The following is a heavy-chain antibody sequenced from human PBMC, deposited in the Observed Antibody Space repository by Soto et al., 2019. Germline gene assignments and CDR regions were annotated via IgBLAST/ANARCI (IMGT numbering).Heavy chain of an antibody. J-gene: IGHJ4*02. CDR1: GFTFNTYG. CDR2: IWYDGSLK. CDR3: ARARGYTYGPPTY. V-gene: IGHV3-33*01. Sequence: GGSLRLSCAASGFTFNTYGMHWVRQAPGKGLEWVAVIWYDGSLKYYADSVKGRFTISRDNSKNTLYLQINSLRAEDTAVYYCARARGYTYGPPTYWGQGTLVTVSS. D-gene: IGHD5-18*01.